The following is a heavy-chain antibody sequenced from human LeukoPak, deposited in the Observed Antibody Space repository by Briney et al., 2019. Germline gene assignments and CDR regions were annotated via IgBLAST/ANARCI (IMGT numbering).Heavy chain of an antibody. V-gene: IGHV3-30*03. Sequence: TGRSLRLSCAASGFSFSSYGMHWVRQPPDKGLEWVAFISYDGSNKYYEDSVKGRFTISRDNSQNTVYLQMNSLRGEDTAVYYCARDGTSYGMDVWGQGTTVTVSS. J-gene: IGHJ6*02. CDR2: ISYDGSNK. CDR1: GFSFSSYG. CDR3: ARDGTSYGMDV. D-gene: IGHD1-1*01.